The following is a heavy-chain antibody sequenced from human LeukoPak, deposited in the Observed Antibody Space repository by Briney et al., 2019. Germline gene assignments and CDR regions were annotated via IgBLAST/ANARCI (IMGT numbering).Heavy chain of an antibody. J-gene: IGHJ3*02. V-gene: IGHV4-59*01. CDR1: GVSMSSYY. CDR2: IYYTGNT. D-gene: IGHD5-12*01. CDR3: ARRRGGSGYEAFDI. Sequence: SETLPLTCTVSGVSMSSYYWTWIRQPPGKGLEWIGYIYYTGNTNYNPSLKSRVTISLDTSKNQFSLKLSSVAAADTAVYYCARRRGGSGYEAFDIWGQGTMVTVSS.